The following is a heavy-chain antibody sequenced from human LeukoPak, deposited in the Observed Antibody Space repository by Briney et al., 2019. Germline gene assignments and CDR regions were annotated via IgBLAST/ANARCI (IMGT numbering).Heavy chain of an antibody. D-gene: IGHD5-12*01. J-gene: IGHJ4*02. Sequence: PGGSLRLSCAASRFTFSSYTMHWVRQAPGKGLEWVAVISYDGSNKYYADSVKGRFTISRDNSKNTLYLQMNSLRPEDTATYYCASAEKWLRLLSAPDDWGQGTLVTVSS. CDR1: RFTFSSYT. CDR3: ASAEKWLRLLSAPDD. CDR2: ISYDGSNK. V-gene: IGHV3-30-3*01.